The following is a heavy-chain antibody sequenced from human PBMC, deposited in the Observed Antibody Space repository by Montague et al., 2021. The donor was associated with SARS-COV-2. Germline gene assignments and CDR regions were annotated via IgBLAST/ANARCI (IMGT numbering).Heavy chain of an antibody. J-gene: IGHJ4*02. V-gene: IGHV4-4*07. Sequence: SETLSLICTVSGGSISNYYWSWIRQPAGKGLEWIGRIYSSGSTXXXPSXXXRXSMSVDTSKNQFSLKLSSVTAADTAIYYCARDYSHCSGGSCVFDYWGQGTLVTVSS. CDR1: GGSISNYY. CDR3: ARDYSHCSGGSCVFDY. D-gene: IGHD2-15*01. CDR2: IYSSGST.